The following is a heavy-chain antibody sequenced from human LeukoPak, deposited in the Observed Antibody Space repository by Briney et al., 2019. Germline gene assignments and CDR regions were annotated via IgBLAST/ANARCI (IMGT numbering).Heavy chain of an antibody. CDR1: GGTFSSYA. CDR2: IIPIFGTA. V-gene: IGHV1-69*13. D-gene: IGHD2-15*01. CDR3: AREYCSGGSCGDYGDYVPNAFDI. J-gene: IGHJ3*02. Sequence: GASVKVSCKASGGTFSSYAISWVRQAPGQGLEWMGGIIPIFGTANYAQKFQGRVTITADESTSTAYMELSSLRSEDTAVYYCAREYCSGGSCGDYGDYVPNAFDIWGQGTMVTVSS.